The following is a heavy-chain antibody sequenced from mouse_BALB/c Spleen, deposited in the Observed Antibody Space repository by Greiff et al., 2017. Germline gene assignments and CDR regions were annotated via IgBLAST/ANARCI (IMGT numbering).Heavy chain of an antibody. CDR1: GFTFSSYA. J-gene: IGHJ2*01. V-gene: IGHV5-6-5*01. CDR2: ISSGGST. Sequence: EVQLVESGGGLVKPGGSLKLSCAASGFTFSSYAMSWVRQTPEKRLEWVASISSGGSTYYPDSVKGRFTISRDNARNILYLQMSSLRSEDTAMYYCARRAMITTVDYWGQGTTLTVSS. CDR3: ARRAMITTVDY. D-gene: IGHD2-4*01.